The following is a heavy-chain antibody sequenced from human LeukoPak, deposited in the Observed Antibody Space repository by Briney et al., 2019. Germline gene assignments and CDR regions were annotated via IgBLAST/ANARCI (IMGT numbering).Heavy chain of an antibody. CDR2: MYYSGST. CDR1: GGSISSGDYY. J-gene: IGHJ6*02. CDR3: ARSGDYGDYISAYYYYGMDV. V-gene: IGHV4-61*08. Sequence: PSETLSLTCTVSGGSISSGDYYWSWIRQPPGKGLEWIGYMYYSGSTNYNPSLKSRVTISVDTSKSQFSLKLSSVTAADTAVYYCARSGDYGDYISAYYYYGMDVWGQGTTVTVSS. D-gene: IGHD4-17*01.